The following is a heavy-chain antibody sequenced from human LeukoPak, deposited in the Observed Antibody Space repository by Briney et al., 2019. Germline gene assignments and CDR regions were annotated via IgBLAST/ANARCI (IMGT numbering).Heavy chain of an antibody. CDR3: ARDLIAAAEKKTYYYGMDV. Sequence: GGSLRLSCAASGFTFSTYEMNWVRQAPGKGLEWVSYISSSGSTIYYADSVKDRFTISRDNAKNSLYLQMNSLRAEDAAVYYCARDLIAAAEKKTYYYGMDVWGQGTTVTVSS. D-gene: IGHD6-13*01. V-gene: IGHV3-48*03. CDR2: ISSSGSTI. CDR1: GFTFSTYE. J-gene: IGHJ6*02.